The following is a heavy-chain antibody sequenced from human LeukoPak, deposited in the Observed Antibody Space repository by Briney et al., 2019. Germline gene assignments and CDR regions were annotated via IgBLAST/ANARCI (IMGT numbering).Heavy chain of an antibody. J-gene: IGHJ4*02. Sequence: SETLSLTCTVSGGSISSYYWSWIRQPPGKGLEWIGYIHYSGSTNYSPSLKSRVTISVDTSKNQFSLKLSSVTAADTAVYYCATADSTSWVDYWGQGTLVTVSS. CDR1: GGSISSYY. V-gene: IGHV4-59*01. CDR2: IHYSGST. CDR3: ATADSTSWVDY. D-gene: IGHD2-2*01.